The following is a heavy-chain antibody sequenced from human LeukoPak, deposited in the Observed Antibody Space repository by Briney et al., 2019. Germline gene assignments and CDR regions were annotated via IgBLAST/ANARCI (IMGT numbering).Heavy chain of an antibody. V-gene: IGHV4-39*07. CDR3: ARGPDYYDSSGYYDY. CDR2: IYYSGST. CDR1: GGSISSSSYY. D-gene: IGHD3-22*01. J-gene: IGHJ4*02. Sequence: PSETLSLTCTVSGGSISSSSYYWGWIRQPPGKGLEWIGSIYYSGSTYYNPSLKSRVTISVDTSKNQFSLKLSSVTAADTAVYYCARGPDYYDSSGYYDYWGQGTLVTVSS.